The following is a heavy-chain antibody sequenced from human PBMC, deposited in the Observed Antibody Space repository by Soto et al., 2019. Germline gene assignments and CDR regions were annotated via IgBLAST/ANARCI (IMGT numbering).Heavy chain of an antibody. CDR1: GFTVSSDY. V-gene: IGHV3-66*01. Sequence: HPGGSLRLSCAASGFTVSSDYMSWVRQAPGKGLEWVSVVYSGGGTDYADSVKGRFTISRDTSKNTLYLQMNSLRAEDTAVYYCARDCPSIGMAVWGQGTTATGSS. J-gene: IGHJ6*02. CDR2: VYSGGGT. CDR3: ARDCPSIGMAV.